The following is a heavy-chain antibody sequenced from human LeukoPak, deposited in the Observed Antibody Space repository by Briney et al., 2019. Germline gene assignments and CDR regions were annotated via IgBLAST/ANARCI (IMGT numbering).Heavy chain of an antibody. D-gene: IGHD3-3*01. V-gene: IGHV3-30*18. CDR1: GFTFSSYG. CDR3: AKDWSGGWALDY. J-gene: IGHJ4*02. CDR2: LSYDGSNK. Sequence: PGGSLRLSCGASGFTFSSYGMHWVRQAPGKGLEWVAVLSYDGSNKYYADSVKGRFTISRDNSKNTLYLQMNSLRAEDTAVYYCAKDWSGGWALDYWGQGTLVTVSS.